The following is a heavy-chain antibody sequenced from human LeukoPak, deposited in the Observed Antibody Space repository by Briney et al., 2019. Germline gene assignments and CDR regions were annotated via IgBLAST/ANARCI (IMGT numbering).Heavy chain of an antibody. V-gene: IGHV4-34*01. J-gene: IGHJ3*02. CDR2: INHSGST. CDR3: ARIRGGYYSSRDAFDI. Sequence: SETPSLTCAVYGGSFSGYYWSWIRQPPGKGLEWIGEINHSGSTNYNPSLKSRVTISVDTSKNQFSLKLSSVTAADTAVYYCARIRGGYYSSRDAFDIWGQGKMVTVSS. CDR1: GGSFSGYY. D-gene: IGHD3-22*01.